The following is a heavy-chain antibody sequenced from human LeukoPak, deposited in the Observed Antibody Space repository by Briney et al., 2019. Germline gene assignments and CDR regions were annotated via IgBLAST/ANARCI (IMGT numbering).Heavy chain of an antibody. CDR1: GFTFSSYS. Sequence: GGSLRLPCAASGFTFSSYSMNWVRQAPGKGLEWVSYISSRSSTIYYADSVKGRFTISRDNAKNSLYLQMNSLRDEDTAVYYCARLYVWGSSRTFDYWGQGTLVTVSS. CDR2: ISSRSSTI. V-gene: IGHV3-48*02. CDR3: ARLYVWGSSRTFDY. D-gene: IGHD3-16*02. J-gene: IGHJ4*02.